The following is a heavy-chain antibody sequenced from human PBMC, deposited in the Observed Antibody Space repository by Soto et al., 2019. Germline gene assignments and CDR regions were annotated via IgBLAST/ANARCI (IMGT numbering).Heavy chain of an antibody. Sequence: GGSLRLSCAASGFTFDDYAMHWVRQAPGKGLEWVSGISWNSGSIGYADSVKGRFTISRDNAKNSLYLQMNSLRAEDTALYYCEKDSYAYIEAAGTGAFDIWGQGKMVTVSS. J-gene: IGHJ3*02. D-gene: IGHD6-13*01. CDR3: EKDSYAYIEAAGTGAFDI. CDR1: GFTFDDYA. CDR2: ISWNSGSI. V-gene: IGHV3-9*01.